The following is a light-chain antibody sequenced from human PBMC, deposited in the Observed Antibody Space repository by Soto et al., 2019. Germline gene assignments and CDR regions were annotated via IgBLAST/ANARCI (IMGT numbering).Light chain of an antibody. V-gene: IGKV3-20*01. CDR3: QQYGSSAPIT. Sequence: EIVLMQSPGTLSLSPGERATLSCRASQSVRNNNLNWYQQKAGQAPRLLIYGASIRATGIPDRFSGSGSGTDFTLTISRLEPEDFALYFCQQYGSSAPITFGQGTRLEIK. CDR1: QSVRNNN. CDR2: GAS. J-gene: IGKJ5*01.